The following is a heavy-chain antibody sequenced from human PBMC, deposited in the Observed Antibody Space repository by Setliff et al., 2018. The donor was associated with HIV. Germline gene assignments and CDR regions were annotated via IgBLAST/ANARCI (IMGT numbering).Heavy chain of an antibody. CDR1: GGSISTFY. V-gene: IGHV4-59*12. CDR3: ARVRLTMIMMVDYFDQ. D-gene: IGHD3-22*01. CDR2: IYYSGRT. J-gene: IGHJ4*02. Sequence: SETLSLTCTVSGGSISTFYWSWIRQPPGKGLEWIGYIYYSGRTNYNPSLDSRVTMSVDTSKNQLSLSLTSVTAADTAVYYCARVRLTMIMMVDYFDQWGQGTLVTVSS.